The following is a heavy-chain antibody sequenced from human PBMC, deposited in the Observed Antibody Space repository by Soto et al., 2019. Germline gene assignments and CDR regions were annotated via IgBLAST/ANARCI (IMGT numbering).Heavy chain of an antibody. J-gene: IGHJ4*02. CDR1: GGSISSSNYY. D-gene: IGHD2-15*01. CDR2: IYYSGST. CDR3: ARRDCSGGSCYLFGI. Sequence: QLQLQESGPGLVKPSETLSLTCTVSGGSISSSNYYWGWIRQPPGKGLEWIGSIYYSGSTYYNPSLKSRVTISVDTSKNQVSLKLNSVTAADTAVYYCARRDCSGGSCYLFGIWGQGTLVTVSS. V-gene: IGHV4-39*01.